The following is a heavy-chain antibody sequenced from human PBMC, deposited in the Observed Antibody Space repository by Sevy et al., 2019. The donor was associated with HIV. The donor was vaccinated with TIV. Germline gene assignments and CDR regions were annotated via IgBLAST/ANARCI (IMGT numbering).Heavy chain of an antibody. CDR2: ISAYNGNT. Sequence: ASVKVSCKASGYTFTNYGISWVRQAPGQGLEWMGWISAYNGNTNYAQKLQGRVTMTTDTSTSTAYMELRSLRSDDTAVYYCARPSSGSYLMSFDYWGQRTLVTVSS. J-gene: IGHJ4*02. D-gene: IGHD3-10*01. V-gene: IGHV1-18*04. CDR3: ARPSSGSYLMSFDY. CDR1: GYTFTNYG.